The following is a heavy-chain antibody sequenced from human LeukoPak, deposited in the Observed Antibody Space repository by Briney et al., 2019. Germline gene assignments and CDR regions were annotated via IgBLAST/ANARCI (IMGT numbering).Heavy chain of an antibody. CDR2: INPNSGGT. V-gene: IGHV1-2*06. J-gene: IGHJ4*02. CDR1: GYTFTSYA. Sequence: AASVKVSCKASGYTFTSYAMHWVRQAPGQGLEWMGRINPNSGGTNYAQKFQGRVTMTRDTSISTAYMELSRLRSDDTAVYYCAVITIFGVVRYFDYWGQGTLVTVSS. CDR3: AVITIFGVVRYFDY. D-gene: IGHD3-3*01.